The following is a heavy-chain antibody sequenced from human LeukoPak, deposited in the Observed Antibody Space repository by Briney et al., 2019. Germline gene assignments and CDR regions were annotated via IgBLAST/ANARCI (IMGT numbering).Heavy chain of an antibody. Sequence: GGSLRLSRAASGFTFSSYSMNWVRQAPGKGLEWVSSISSSSSYIYYADSVKGRFTISRDNAKNSLYLQMNSLRAEDTAVYYCARESGDSSWPYYYYGMDVWGQGTTVTVSS. J-gene: IGHJ6*02. CDR3: ARESGDSSWPYYYYGMDV. CDR2: ISSSSSYI. D-gene: IGHD6-13*01. CDR1: GFTFSSYS. V-gene: IGHV3-21*01.